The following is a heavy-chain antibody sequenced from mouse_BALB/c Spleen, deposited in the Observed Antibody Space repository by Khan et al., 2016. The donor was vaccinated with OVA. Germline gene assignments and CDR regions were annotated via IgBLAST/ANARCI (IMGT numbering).Heavy chain of an antibody. CDR3: ARDSNFAY. Sequence: EVELVESGGGLVQPGGSRKLSCAASGFTFSSYGMHWVRQAPEKGLEWVAYISSGSSTTYYADTVKGRFTISRDNPKNTLFLQMTSLRSEDTAMYYCARDSNFAYWGQGTTVTVSA. J-gene: IGHJ2*01. CDR1: GFTFSSYG. CDR2: ISSGSSTT. V-gene: IGHV5-17*02.